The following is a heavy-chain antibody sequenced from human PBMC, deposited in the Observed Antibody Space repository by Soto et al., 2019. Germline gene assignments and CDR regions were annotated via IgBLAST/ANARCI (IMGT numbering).Heavy chain of an antibody. J-gene: IGHJ6*02. V-gene: IGHV1-69*13. CDR2: IIPIFGTA. CDR1: GGTFSSYA. CDR3: ARDRDTAMTGYYHYGIDF. D-gene: IGHD5-18*01. Sequence: SVKVSCKASGGTFSSYAISWVRQAPGQRLEWMGGIIPIFGTANYAQKFQGRVTITADESTSTAYMELSSLRSEDTAVYYCARDRDTAMTGYYHYGIDFCGQGTTVTVSS.